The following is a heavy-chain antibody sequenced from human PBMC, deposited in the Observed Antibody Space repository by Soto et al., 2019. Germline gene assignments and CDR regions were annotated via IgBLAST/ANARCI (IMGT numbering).Heavy chain of an antibody. Sequence: GSLRLSCATSGFSFSDSYMSWIRQAPGNGLEWISYISPRSTFRDYAESVKGRFTISRDSVKNSLYLQMNNLTAGDTGVYYCARGGGGGLFDPWGQGSLVTVSS. CDR2: ISPRSTFR. D-gene: IGHD2-21*01. CDR3: ARGGGGGLFDP. CDR1: GFSFSDSY. V-gene: IGHV3-11*06. J-gene: IGHJ5*02.